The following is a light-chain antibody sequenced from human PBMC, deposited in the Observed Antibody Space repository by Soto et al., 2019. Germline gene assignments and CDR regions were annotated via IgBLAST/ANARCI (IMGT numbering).Light chain of an antibody. Sequence: SYELTQPPSVSVSPGQTASITCSGDKLGDKYACWYQQKPGQSPVLVIYQDSKRPSGIPERFSGSNSGNTATLTISGTQAMDEADYYCQAWDRSTGNVFGTGTKLTVL. CDR1: KLGDKY. CDR2: QDS. V-gene: IGLV3-1*01. CDR3: QAWDRSTGNV. J-gene: IGLJ1*01.